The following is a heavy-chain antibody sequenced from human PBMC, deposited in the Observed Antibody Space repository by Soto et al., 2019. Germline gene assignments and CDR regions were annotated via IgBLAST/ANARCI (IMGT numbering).Heavy chain of an antibody. CDR2: INPNSGGT. Sequence: GASVKVSCKASGYTFTGYYMHWVRQAPGQGLEWMGWINPNSGGTNYAQKFQGGVTMTRDTSIRTAYMELSRLRSDDTAGYYCEKVVDIVATIPYYGMDVWGQGTTVTVSS. V-gene: IGHV1-2*02. J-gene: IGHJ6*02. CDR1: GYTFTGYY. D-gene: IGHD5-12*01. CDR3: EKVVDIVATIPYYGMDV.